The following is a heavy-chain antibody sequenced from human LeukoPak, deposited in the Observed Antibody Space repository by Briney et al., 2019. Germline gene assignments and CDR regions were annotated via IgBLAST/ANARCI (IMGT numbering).Heavy chain of an antibody. J-gene: IGHJ4*02. D-gene: IGHD6-19*01. CDR1: GGSISSHY. V-gene: IGHV4-59*08. Sequence: PSETLSLTCTVSGGSISSHYWSWIRQPPGKGLEWIGYIYYSGNTNYNPSLKSRVTISVDTSKIQFSPKLSSVTAADTAVYYCTRLRSGWYDYWGQGTLVTVSS. CDR3: TRLRSGWYDY. CDR2: IYYSGNT.